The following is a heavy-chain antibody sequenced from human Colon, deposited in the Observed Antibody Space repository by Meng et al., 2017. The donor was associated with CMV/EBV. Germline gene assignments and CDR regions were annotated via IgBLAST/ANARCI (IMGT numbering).Heavy chain of an antibody. D-gene: IGHD4-11*01. CDR1: GVSVTDNY. CDR2: VYSGGAT. Sequence: WGSLSLSCAVSGVSVTDNYMSWVRQAPGKGLQWVSDVYSGGATHYADSLMGRFTISRDKSKNTLYLHMNNLRVEDTAVYYCARALGYSSSWTGFDNWGQGTLVTVSS. V-gene: IGHV3-53*05. CDR3: ARALGYSSSWTGFDN. J-gene: IGHJ4*02.